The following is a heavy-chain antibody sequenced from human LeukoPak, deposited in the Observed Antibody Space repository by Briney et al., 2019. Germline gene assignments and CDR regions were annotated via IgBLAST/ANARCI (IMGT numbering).Heavy chain of an antibody. Sequence: GESLRLSCAASGFTFTTYWMSWVRQAPGKGLEWVANIKQDGTEKYYADSVKGRFTISRDNAKNSLYLQMNSLSAEDTALYYCARGEYNYYDSSAYYYYFDCWGQGTLVTVSS. CDR1: GFTFTTYW. D-gene: IGHD3-22*01. CDR2: IKQDGTEK. CDR3: ARGEYNYYDSSAYYYYFDC. J-gene: IGHJ4*02. V-gene: IGHV3-7*03.